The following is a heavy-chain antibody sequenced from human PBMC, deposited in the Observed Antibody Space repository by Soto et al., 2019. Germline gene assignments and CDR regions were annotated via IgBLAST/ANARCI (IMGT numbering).Heavy chain of an antibody. Sequence: GGSLRLSCAASGFTFSSYAMHWVRQAPGKGLEWVAVISYDGSNKYYADSVKGRFTISRDNSKNTLYLQMNSLRAEDTAVYYCARDRIFGAAAGLLDYWGQGTLVTVS. CDR3: ARDRIFGAAAGLLDY. D-gene: IGHD6-13*01. CDR2: ISYDGSNK. V-gene: IGHV3-30-3*01. J-gene: IGHJ4*02. CDR1: GFTFSSYA.